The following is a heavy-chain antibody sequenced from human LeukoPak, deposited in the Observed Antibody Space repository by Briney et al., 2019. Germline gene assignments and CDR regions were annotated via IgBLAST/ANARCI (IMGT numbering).Heavy chain of an antibody. CDR2: IYRGDTT. D-gene: IGHD6-19*01. Sequence: GGSLRLSCAASGFTFSSYEMNWVRQAPGKGLEWVSVIYRGDTTYYADSVKGRFTISRDNSKNTLCLQMNSLRAEDTAVYYCACHSSGWYLGAFDIWGQGTMVTVSS. CDR1: GFTFSSYE. CDR3: ACHSSGWYLGAFDI. J-gene: IGHJ3*02. V-gene: IGHV3-66*01.